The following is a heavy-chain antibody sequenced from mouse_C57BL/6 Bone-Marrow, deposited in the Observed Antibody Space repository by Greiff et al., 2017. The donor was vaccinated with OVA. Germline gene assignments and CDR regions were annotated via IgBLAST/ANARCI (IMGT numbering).Heavy chain of an antibody. D-gene: IGHD2-4*01. CDR2: MRNGGGST. CDR3: ARHPIYYDYDECYAMDD. J-gene: IGHJ4*01. CDR1: GFTFSDYY. V-gene: IGHV5-12*01. Sequence: DVHLVESGGGLVQPGGSLTLAGAASGFTFSDYYRYWVRQTPEKRPEWVAYMRNGGGSTYYPDTVKGRFTIFRDNAKKTLYRQLSRLNAEDTAMYYCARHPIYYDYDECYAMDDRGQGPSVTVSS.